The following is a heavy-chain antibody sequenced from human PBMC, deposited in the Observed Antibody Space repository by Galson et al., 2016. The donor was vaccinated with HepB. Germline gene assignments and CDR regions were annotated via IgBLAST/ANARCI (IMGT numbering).Heavy chain of an antibody. Sequence: PALVKPTQTLTLTCTFSGFSLNSYSVGVGWMRQPPGKAPEWLALIYWDDDKGYSPSLESRLSITKDTSKNQVVLTLTNMDPVDPATYYCAHSRRIAMVRGATGYYIMYVWGQGTAVTVSS. CDR2: IYWDDDK. D-gene: IGHD3-10*01. CDR3: AHSRRIAMVRGATGYYIMYV. J-gene: IGHJ6*02. CDR1: GFSLNSYSVG. V-gene: IGHV2-5*02.